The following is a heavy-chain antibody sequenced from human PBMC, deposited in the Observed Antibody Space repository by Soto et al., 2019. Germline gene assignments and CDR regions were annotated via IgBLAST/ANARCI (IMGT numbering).Heavy chain of an antibody. CDR2: FDPDEAET. Sequence: ALVKVSCKVSGYTLNEVAMHWVRQAPGKGLEWLGGFDPDEAETIYAQHFQGRVTMTEDTSTDTVYMELSSLRSEDTALYFCTTYHGDYNFDHWGQGTLVTVSS. J-gene: IGHJ5*02. CDR3: TTYHGDYNFDH. V-gene: IGHV1-24*01. CDR1: GYTLNEVA. D-gene: IGHD4-17*01.